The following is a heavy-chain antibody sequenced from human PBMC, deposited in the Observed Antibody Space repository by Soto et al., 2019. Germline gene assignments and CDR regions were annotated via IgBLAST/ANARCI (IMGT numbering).Heavy chain of an antibody. J-gene: IGHJ6*02. V-gene: IGHV3-33*01. Sequence: ESGGGVAQPGRWLGLPGAASGFTSGSLAMYWVRQTPGKGREWVAVIGYDGSNEQYVDSVKGRFTISRDNSKNTLYLQMSSLRAEDTAVYFCARGLSTRHYYGMDVWGRGTTVIVSS. D-gene: IGHD1-1*01. CDR1: GFTSGSLA. CDR2: IGYDGSNE. CDR3: ARGLSTRHYYGMDV.